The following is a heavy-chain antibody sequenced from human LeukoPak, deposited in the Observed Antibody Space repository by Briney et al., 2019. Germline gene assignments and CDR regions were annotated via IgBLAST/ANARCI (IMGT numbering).Heavy chain of an antibody. D-gene: IGHD3-22*01. V-gene: IGHV3-64*01. CDR2: ISSNGGST. J-gene: IGHJ4*02. Sequence: GGSLRLSCAASGFTFSSYAMHWVRQAPGKGLEYVSAISSNGGSTYYANSVKGRFTISRDNSKNTLYLQMGSLRAEDMAVYYCARDRALYDSRRGYYYTEDDYWGQGTLVTVPS. CDR3: ARDRALYDSRRGYYYTEDDY. CDR1: GFTFSSYA.